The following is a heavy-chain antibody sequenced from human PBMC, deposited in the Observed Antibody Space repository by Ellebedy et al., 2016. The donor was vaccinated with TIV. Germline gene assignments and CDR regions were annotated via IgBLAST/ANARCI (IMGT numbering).Heavy chain of an antibody. CDR3: ARDGIEYYYGSGRNWFDP. CDR2: ISYDGSNK. CDR1: GFTFSSYA. V-gene: IGHV3-30*04. Sequence: GGSLRLSCAASGFTFSSYAMHWVRQAPGKGLEWVAVISYDGSNKYYADSVKGRFTISRDNSKNTLYLQMNSLRAEDTAVYYCARDGIEYYYGSGRNWFDPWGQGTLVTVSS. D-gene: IGHD3-10*01. J-gene: IGHJ5*02.